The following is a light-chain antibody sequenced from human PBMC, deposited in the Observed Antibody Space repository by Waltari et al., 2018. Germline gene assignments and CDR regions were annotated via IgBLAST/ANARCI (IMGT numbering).Light chain of an antibody. V-gene: IGLV2-23*01. CDR2: EGS. Sequence: QSALTQPASVSGSPRQAITISCTGTSSDVGSYNLVSWYQQHPGKATNLMIYEGSNRPSGVSIRFSGSKSGNTASLTISGRQAEDEADYYCCSYAGSSTSVFGGGTKLTVL. CDR1: SSDVGSYNL. CDR3: CSYAGSSTSV. J-gene: IGLJ3*02.